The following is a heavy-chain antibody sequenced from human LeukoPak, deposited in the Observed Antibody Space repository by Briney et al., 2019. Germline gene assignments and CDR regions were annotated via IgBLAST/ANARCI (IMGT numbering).Heavy chain of an antibody. CDR2: IIPIFGTA. J-gene: IGHJ4*02. V-gene: IGHV1-69*05. CDR1: RGTFRSYA. D-gene: IGHD3-22*01. Sequence: VASVKVSCKSTRGTFRSYAISWLRQPPGQGVEWMGGIIPIFGTANYAQKFQGRVTITTDESTSTAYMELSSLRSEDTAVYYCARANYYDSSGYFLFDYWGQGTLVTVSS. CDR3: ARANYYDSSGYFLFDY.